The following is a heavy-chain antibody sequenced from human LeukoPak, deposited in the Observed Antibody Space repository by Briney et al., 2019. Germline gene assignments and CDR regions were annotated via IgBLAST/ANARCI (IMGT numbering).Heavy chain of an antibody. J-gene: IGHJ4*02. D-gene: IGHD3-22*01. Sequence: GGSLRLSCAASGFTVSSNYMSWVRQAPGKGLEWVSVIYSGGSTYYADSVKGRFPISRDNSKNTLYLQMNSLRAEDTAVYYCARGLYYFDTSGYLYYWGQGTLVTVSS. V-gene: IGHV3-53*01. CDR1: GFTVSSNY. CDR2: IYSGGST. CDR3: ARGLYYFDTSGYLYY.